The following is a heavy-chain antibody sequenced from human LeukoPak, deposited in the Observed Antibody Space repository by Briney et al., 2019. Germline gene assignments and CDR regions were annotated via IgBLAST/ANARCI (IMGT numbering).Heavy chain of an antibody. CDR3: IRGGIRVSGIDAFDI. J-gene: IGHJ3*02. CDR1: GFTFRDYD. Sequence: GGSLRLSCAAPGFTFRDYDMHWVRQVPGRGLEWVSAIGIGDDTHYPDSVKGRFTISRENAKNSLYLQMNTLRDGDTAVYYCIRGGIRVSGIDAFDIWGQGTMVTVSS. V-gene: IGHV3-13*01. D-gene: IGHD5/OR15-5a*01. CDR2: IGIGDDT.